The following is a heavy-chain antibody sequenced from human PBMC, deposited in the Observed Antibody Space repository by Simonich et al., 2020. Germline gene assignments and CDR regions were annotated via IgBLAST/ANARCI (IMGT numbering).Heavy chain of an antibody. CDR1: GFTFSSYW. V-gene: IGHV3-74*01. D-gene: IGHD4-4*01. CDR3: ARDYSNYDAFDI. Sequence: EVQLVESGGGLVQPGGSLRLSCAASGFTFSSYWMHWVRQAPGKGLGWVSRINVDGSSTSYADSVKGRFTISRDNAKNTLYLQMNSLRAEDTAVYYCARDYSNYDAFDIWGQGTMVTVSS. J-gene: IGHJ3*02. CDR2: INVDGSST.